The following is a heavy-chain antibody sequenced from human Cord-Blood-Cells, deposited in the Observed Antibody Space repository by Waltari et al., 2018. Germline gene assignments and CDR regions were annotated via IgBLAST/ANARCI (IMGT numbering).Heavy chain of an antibody. Sequence: EVQLVESGGGLVKPGGSLRLSCAASGFTFRRYSMNWVGQAPGKGLEWVSSISSSSSYIYYADSVKGRFTISRDNAKNSLYLQMNSLRAEDTAVYYCARDFTEYSSSFDYWGQGTLVTVSS. V-gene: IGHV3-21*01. J-gene: IGHJ4*02. CDR3: ARDFTEYSSSFDY. D-gene: IGHD6-13*01. CDR1: GFTFRRYS. CDR2: ISSSSSYI.